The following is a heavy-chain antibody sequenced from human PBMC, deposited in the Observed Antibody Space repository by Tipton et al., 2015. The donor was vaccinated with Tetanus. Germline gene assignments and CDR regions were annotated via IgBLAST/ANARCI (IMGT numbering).Heavy chain of an antibody. V-gene: IGHV3-30*04. Sequence: SLRLSCAASGFTFSSYAMHWVRQAPGKGLEWVAVISYDGSNKYYADSVKGRFTISRDNSKNTLYLQMNSLRAEDTAVYYCAKGKDIVVVTAISEEYFQHWGQGTLVTVSS. CDR2: ISYDGSNK. J-gene: IGHJ1*01. CDR1: GFTFSSYA. D-gene: IGHD2-21*02. CDR3: AKGKDIVVVTAISEEYFQH.